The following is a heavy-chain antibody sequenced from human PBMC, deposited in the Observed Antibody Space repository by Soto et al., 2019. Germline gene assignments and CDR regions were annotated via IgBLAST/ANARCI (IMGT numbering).Heavy chain of an antibody. CDR3: AREMGGHDDY. V-gene: IGHV3-53*01. Sequence: PGGSLRLSCAAAGFTVSSNFMTWVRQAPGKGLDWVSIIYSGGTIYYADSVKGRFTISRDNSKNTLFLQMNTLRVEDTAVYYCAREMGGHDDYWGQGTLVTVSS. D-gene: IGHD2-15*01. CDR2: IYSGGTI. CDR1: GFTVSSNF. J-gene: IGHJ4*02.